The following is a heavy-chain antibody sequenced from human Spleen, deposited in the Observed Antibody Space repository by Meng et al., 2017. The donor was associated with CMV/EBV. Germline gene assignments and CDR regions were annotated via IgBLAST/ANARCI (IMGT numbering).Heavy chain of an antibody. V-gene: IGHV3-30*04. J-gene: IGHJ6*02. CDR2: ISYDGSNK. D-gene: IGHD3-3*01. CDR1: GFTFSTYA. Sequence: GESLKISCAASGFTFSTYAIYWVRLAPGKGLEWVAVISYDGSNKYYADSVKGRFTISRDNSKNTLYLQMNSLRAEDTAVYYCARTPRFITIFGVPQINHYYYGMDVWGQGTTVTASS. CDR3: ARTPRFITIFGVPQINHYYYGMDV.